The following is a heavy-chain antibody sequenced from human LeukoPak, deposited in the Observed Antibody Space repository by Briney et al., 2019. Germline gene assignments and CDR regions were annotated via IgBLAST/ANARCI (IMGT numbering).Heavy chain of an antibody. CDR1: GFSLSTSGVG. J-gene: IGHJ4*02. Sequence: GSGPTLVNPTQTLTLTCTFSGFSLSTSGVGVGWIRQPPGQALEWLALIYWDDDKRYSPSLKSRLTITKDTSKNLVVLTMTNMDPVDTATYYCARQRITMVRGGYYFDYWGQGTLVTVSS. D-gene: IGHD3-10*01. V-gene: IGHV2-5*02. CDR3: ARQRITMVRGGYYFDY. CDR2: IYWDDDK.